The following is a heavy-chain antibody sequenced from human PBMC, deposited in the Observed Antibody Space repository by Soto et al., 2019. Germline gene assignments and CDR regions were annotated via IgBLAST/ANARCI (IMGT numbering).Heavy chain of an antibody. D-gene: IGHD3-22*01. J-gene: IGHJ6*02. CDR1: GYSFTNYW. V-gene: IGHV5-51*01. CDR2: IYPGDSDT. Sequence: GESLKISCKGSGYSFTNYWIGWVRQMPGKGLEWMGIIYPGDSDTRYSPSFQGQVTISADKSINTTYLQWSSLKASDSAMYYCAKLASQEDDSRASYPLGMDVWGQGTTVTVSS. CDR3: AKLASQEDDSRASYPLGMDV.